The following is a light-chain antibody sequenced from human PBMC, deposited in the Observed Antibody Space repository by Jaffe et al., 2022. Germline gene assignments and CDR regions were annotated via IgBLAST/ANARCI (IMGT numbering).Light chain of an antibody. CDR3: QKYNTAPPWT. Sequence: DVRMTQSPSSLSASVGDRVTITCRASQDISTFVAWYQQRPGKPPQLLIHAASTLYSGVPSRFSGGGSGTEFTLTISSLQPEDVAIYYCQKYNTAPPWTFGQGTKVEI. CDR2: AAS. J-gene: IGKJ1*01. CDR1: QDISTF. V-gene: IGKV1-27*01.